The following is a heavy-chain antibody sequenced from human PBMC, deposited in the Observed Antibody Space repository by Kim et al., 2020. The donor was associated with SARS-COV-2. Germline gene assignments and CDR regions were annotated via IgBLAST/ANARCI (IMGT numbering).Heavy chain of an antibody. D-gene: IGHD2-2*01. CDR3: ARSSTYCSSTSCYGPRYYYYYMDV. Sequence: ASVKVSCKASGYTFTSYDINWVRQATGQGLEWMGWMNPNSGNTGYAQKFQGRVTMTRNTSISTAYMELSSLRSEDTAVYYCARSSTYCSSTSCYGPRYYYYYMDVWGKGTTVTVSS. CDR1: GYTFTSYD. J-gene: IGHJ6*03. CDR2: MNPNSGNT. V-gene: IGHV1-8*01.